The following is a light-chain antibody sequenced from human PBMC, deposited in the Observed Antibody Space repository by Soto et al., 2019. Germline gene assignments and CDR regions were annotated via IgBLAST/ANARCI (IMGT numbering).Light chain of an antibody. CDR2: EVT. Sequence: QSVLTQPASVSGSPGQSITISCTGTSSDVGPYDLVSWYQQHPGKAPKLMIYEVTKRPSGVSDRFSGSRSGSTASLTISGLQAEDEADYYCSSSERSRVYVFGTGTKLTVL. J-gene: IGLJ1*01. V-gene: IGLV2-23*02. CDR3: SSSERSRVYV. CDR1: SSDVGPYDL.